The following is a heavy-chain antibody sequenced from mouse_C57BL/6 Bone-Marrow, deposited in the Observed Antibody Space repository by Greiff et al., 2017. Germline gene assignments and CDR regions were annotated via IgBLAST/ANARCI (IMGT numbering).Heavy chain of an antibody. J-gene: IGHJ2*01. V-gene: IGHV5-4*01. D-gene: IGHD1-1*01. CDR3: AREGYGSRTY. CDR1: GFTFSSYA. CDR2: ISDGGSYT. Sequence: DVMLVESGGGLVKPGGSLKLSCAASGFTFSSYAMSWVRQTPEKRLEWVATISDGGSYTYYPDNGKGRFTISRDNAKNNLYLQMSHLKSEDTAMYYCAREGYGSRTYWGQGTTLTVSS.